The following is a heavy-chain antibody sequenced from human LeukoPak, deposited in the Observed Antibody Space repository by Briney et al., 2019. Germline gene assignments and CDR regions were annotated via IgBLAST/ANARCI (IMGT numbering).Heavy chain of an antibody. CDR3: ARSAGFCSGGTCGSDAYDI. D-gene: IGHD2-15*01. J-gene: IGHJ3*02. V-gene: IGHV3-13*01. Sequence: GGSLRLSCAASGFSLSSYDMHWVRQATGKGLEWLSAIGTAGDTHYPGSVKGRFTISRESAKSSLYLQMNSLRAGDTAVYYCARSAGFCSGGTCGSDAYDIWGPGTMVTVSS. CDR2: IGTAGDT. CDR1: GFSLSSYD.